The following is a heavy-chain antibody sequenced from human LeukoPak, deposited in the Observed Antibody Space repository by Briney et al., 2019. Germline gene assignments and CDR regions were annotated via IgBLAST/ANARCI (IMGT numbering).Heavy chain of an antibody. Sequence: SETLSLTCTVSDGSMSSYYWSWIRQPPGKGLECIGYIYYSGGTNYNPSLKSRVTISIDTSKNQFSLNLSSVTAADTAVYYCTRAPNPYYFDDWGQGTLVTVSS. J-gene: IGHJ4*02. CDR2: IYYSGGT. CDR3: TRAPNPYYFDD. V-gene: IGHV4-59*01. CDR1: DGSMSSYY.